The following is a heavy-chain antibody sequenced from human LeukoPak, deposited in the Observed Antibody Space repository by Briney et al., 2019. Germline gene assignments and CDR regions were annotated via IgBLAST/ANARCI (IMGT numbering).Heavy chain of an antibody. CDR1: GYTFTSYD. V-gene: IGHV1-8*01. D-gene: IGHD2-15*01. CDR2: MNPNSGNT. J-gene: IGHJ4*02. Sequence: GASVKVSCKASGYTFTSYDINWVRQATGQGLEWMGWMNPNSGNTGSAQRFQGRVTMTRNTSISTAYMELSSLRSEDTAVYYCARALRVGRYSADYWGQGTLVTVSS. CDR3: ARALRVGRYSADY.